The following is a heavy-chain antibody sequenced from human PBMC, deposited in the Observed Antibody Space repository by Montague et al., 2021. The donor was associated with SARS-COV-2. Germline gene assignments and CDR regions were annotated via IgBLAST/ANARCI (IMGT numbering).Heavy chain of an antibody. Sequence: TLSLTCTVSGGSISSGGYYWSWIRQHPGKGLEWIGHIYYSGSTNYNPSLKSRVTISVDTSKNQFSLKLSSVTAADTAVYYCARARITMIVVVDAFDTWGQGTLVTVSS. CDR1: GGSISSGGYY. CDR3: ARARITMIVVVDAFDT. V-gene: IGHV4-31*03. J-gene: IGHJ5*02. CDR2: IYYSGST. D-gene: IGHD3-22*01.